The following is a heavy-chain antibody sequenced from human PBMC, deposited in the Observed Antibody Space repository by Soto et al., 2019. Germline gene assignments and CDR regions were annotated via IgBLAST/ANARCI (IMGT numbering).Heavy chain of an antibody. Sequence: EVQLLESGGGLVQPGGSLRLSCAASGFTFRNYAMTWVRQAPGKGLEWVSGISSSGDNTYYPSSVRGRFTISRDNSKDTLFLQMSSLRAEDMATYYCAKFKGGVNDGLDIWGQGTMVTVSS. CDR2: ISSSGDNT. D-gene: IGHD6-25*01. CDR3: AKFKGGVNDGLDI. CDR1: GFTFRNYA. V-gene: IGHV3-23*01. J-gene: IGHJ3*02.